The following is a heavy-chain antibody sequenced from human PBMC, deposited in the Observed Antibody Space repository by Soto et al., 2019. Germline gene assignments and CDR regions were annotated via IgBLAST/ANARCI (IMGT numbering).Heavy chain of an antibody. V-gene: IGHV5-51*01. CDR1: GYIFTTYW. J-gene: IGHJ6*02. CDR3: ARVPAGFLEGAGGMDV. CDR2: IFPGDAET. Sequence: SLKISCKGSGYIFTTYWIAWVRQMPGKGLEWMGSIFPGDAETRFSPSFQGQVTISADKSINTVYLQWSSLRASDTAIYYCARVPAGFLEGAGGMDVWGQGTTVTVSS. D-gene: IGHD3-3*01.